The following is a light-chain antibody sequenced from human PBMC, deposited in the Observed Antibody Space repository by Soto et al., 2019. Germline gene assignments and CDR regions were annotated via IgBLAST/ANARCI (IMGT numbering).Light chain of an antibody. V-gene: IGKV1-5*01. CDR1: QSISHW. J-gene: IGKJ1*01. CDR3: HQHNYYPCT. CDR2: DAS. Sequence: DIQMTQSPSTLSASVGDRVTITCRASQSISHWLAWYQQKPGKAPKLLISDASRLESGVPSRFSGSGSGTEFTLTINSLQPDDFATYHCHQHNYYPCTFGQGTQVEVK.